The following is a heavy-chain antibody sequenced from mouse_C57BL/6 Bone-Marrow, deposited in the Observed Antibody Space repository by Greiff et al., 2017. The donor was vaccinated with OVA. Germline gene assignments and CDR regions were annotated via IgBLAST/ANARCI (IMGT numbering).Heavy chain of an antibody. Sequence: EVQLQESGGDLVKPGGSLKLSCAASGFTFSSYGMSWVRQTPDKRLEWVATISSGGSYTYYPDSVKGRFTISRDNAKNTMYLQMSSLKSEDTAMYYCAREGYYYSFDYWGKGTTLTVSS. J-gene: IGHJ2*01. CDR1: GFTFSSYG. CDR3: AREGYYYSFDY. D-gene: IGHD1-1*01. V-gene: IGHV5-6*01. CDR2: ISSGGSYT.